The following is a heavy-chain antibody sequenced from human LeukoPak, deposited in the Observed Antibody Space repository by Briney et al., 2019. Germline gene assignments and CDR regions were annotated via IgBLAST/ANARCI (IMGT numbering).Heavy chain of an antibody. V-gene: IGHV6-1*01. D-gene: IGHD6-19*01. Sequence: SQTLSLTCAISGYSVSSNSAAWNWISQSPSMGLEWLGRTYYRSKWYNDYAVSVKSRITINPDTSKNQFSLQLNSVTPEDTAVYYCARDGPGSGWYDTRRRSYYYYGMDVWGQGTTVTVSS. CDR3: ARDGPGSGWYDTRRRSYYYYGMDV. J-gene: IGHJ6*02. CDR1: GYSVSSNSAA. CDR2: TYYRSKWYN.